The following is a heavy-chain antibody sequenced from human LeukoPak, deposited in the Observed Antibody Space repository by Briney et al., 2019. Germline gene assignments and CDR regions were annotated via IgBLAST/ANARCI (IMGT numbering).Heavy chain of an antibody. CDR1: GFXFSSYW. V-gene: IGHV3-74*01. Sequence: GGSLRLSCAASGFXFSSYWMHWVRQAPGKGLVWVSRINSDGINTSYADSVKGRFTISRDNAKNTLYLQMNSLRAEDTAVYYCLPNAFDYWGQGTLVTVSS. CDR3: LPNAFDY. J-gene: IGHJ4*02. D-gene: IGHD2-8*01. CDR2: INSDGINT.